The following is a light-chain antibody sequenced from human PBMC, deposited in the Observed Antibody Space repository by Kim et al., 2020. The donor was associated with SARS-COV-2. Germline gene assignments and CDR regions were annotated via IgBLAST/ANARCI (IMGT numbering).Light chain of an antibody. Sequence: GKTVIISCTRSSGNIVSDFVQWFQQRPGSSPTTVIYEDHKRPSGVPERFSGSVDSSANSASITISGLRTEDEADYYCQSYDDNIWVFGGGTQLTVL. CDR2: EDH. J-gene: IGLJ3*02. CDR1: SGNIVSDF. CDR3: QSYDDNIWV. V-gene: IGLV6-57*01.